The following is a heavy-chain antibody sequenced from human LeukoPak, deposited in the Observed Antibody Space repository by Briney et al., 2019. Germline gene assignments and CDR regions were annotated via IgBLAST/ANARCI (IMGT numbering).Heavy chain of an antibody. J-gene: IGHJ4*02. V-gene: IGHV1-69*13. CDR2: IIPIFGTA. CDR3: ASRCKWLQPRGGEFDY. D-gene: IGHD5-24*01. CDR1: GGTFSSYA. Sequence: SVKVSCKASGGTFSSYAISWVRQAPGQGLEWMGGIIPIFGTANYAQKFQGRVTITADESTSTAYMELSSLRSEDTAVYYCASRCKWLQPRGGEFDYWGQGTLVTVSS.